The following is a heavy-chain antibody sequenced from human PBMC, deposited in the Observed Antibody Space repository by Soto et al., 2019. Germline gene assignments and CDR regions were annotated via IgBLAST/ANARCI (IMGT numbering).Heavy chain of an antibody. V-gene: IGHV3-30-3*01. CDR2: ISYDGVNK. D-gene: IGHD2-2*01. CDR3: AREHATYYFDN. Sequence: QVQLVESGGGVVQPGRSLRLSCAASGFTFSSYTIHWVRQAPGKGPEWVAAISYDGVNKYYADSVKGRFTISRDNSKNTLHLHMSSLRDEDTAVYYCAREHATYYFDNWGQGTLVTVSS. CDR1: GFTFSSYT. J-gene: IGHJ4*02.